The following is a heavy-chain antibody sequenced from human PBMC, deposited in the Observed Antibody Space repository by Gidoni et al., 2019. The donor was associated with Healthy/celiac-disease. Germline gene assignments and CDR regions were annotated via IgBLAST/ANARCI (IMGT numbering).Heavy chain of an antibody. J-gene: IGHJ1*01. CDR2: ISGSGGST. V-gene: IGHV3-23*01. Sequence: EVQLLESGGGLVQPGGSLRLSCAASGFTFSSYSMSWVRQAPGKGLEWGLAISGSGGSTYYADSVKGRFTISRDNSKNTLYLQMNSLRAEDTAVYYCAKDGVKYNWNRLVGYFQHWGQGTLVTVSS. CDR1: GFTFSSYS. CDR3: AKDGVKYNWNRLVGYFQH. D-gene: IGHD1-20*01.